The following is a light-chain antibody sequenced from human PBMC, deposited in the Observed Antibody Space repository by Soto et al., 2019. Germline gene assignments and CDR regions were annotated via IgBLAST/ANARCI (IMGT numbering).Light chain of an antibody. CDR1: QSVSSN. J-gene: IGKJ1*01. CDR3: QQYNNWPPKT. CDR2: GAS. Sequence: EIVMTQSPATLSVSPGERATLSCRASQSVSSNLAWYQQKPAQAPRPLIYGASTRATGIPARFSGSGSGTEFTLTISSLQSEDFAVYYCQQYNNWPPKTFGQGTKVEIK. V-gene: IGKV3-15*01.